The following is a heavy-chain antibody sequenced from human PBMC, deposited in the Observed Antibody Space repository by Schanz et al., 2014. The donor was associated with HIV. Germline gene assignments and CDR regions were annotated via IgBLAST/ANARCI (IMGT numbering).Heavy chain of an antibody. CDR2: TSSDGTT. V-gene: IGHV3-53*01. Sequence: VQLVQSGGGVVQPGGSLRLSCAASGFAVSSNFLNWVRQTPGKGLEWVSFTSSDGTTYYADSVKGRFTISRDISRNTIYLQMNGLRGEDTAVYYCRAWLLGDRMDVWGQGTTVAVSS. J-gene: IGHJ6*02. CDR1: GFAVSSNF. CDR3: RAWLLGDRMDV. D-gene: IGHD3-22*01.